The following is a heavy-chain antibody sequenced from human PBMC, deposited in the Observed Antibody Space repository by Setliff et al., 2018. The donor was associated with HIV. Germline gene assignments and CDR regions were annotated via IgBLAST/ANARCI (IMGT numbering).Heavy chain of an antibody. J-gene: IGHJ6*03. Sequence: ASVKVSCKASGYTFTDYYIHWVRQAPGQGLQWMGWVNPNSGGTHFAQKFQGRVTMTRDTSISTAYMELSSLTSDDTAVYYCATRTAAGVYYYYMDVWGKGTAVTVSS. CDR3: ATRTAAGVYYYYMDV. CDR1: GYTFTDYY. V-gene: IGHV1-2*02. CDR2: VNPNSGGT. D-gene: IGHD6-13*01.